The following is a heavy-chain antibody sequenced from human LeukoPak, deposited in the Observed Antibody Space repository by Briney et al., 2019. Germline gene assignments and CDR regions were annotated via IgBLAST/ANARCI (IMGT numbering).Heavy chain of an antibody. V-gene: IGHV1-18*01. CDR1: GYTFTTYD. D-gene: IGHD3-16*02. CDR2: ISGYSGNT. CDR3: ARVPRDRGYRTDF. J-gene: IGHJ4*02. Sequence: ASVKVSCKAPGYTFTTYDITWVRQAPGQGLEWMGCISGYSGNTNYVQNLQGRVIMTTDTSTSTAYMELRSLTYDDTAVYYCARVPRDRGYRTDFWGQGTLVTVSS.